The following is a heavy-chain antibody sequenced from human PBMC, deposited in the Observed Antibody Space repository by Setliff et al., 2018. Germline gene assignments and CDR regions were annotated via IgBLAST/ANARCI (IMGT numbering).Heavy chain of an antibody. Sequence: SETLSLTCTVSGDSISSRRSYWGWFRQPAGRGLEWIGQIYTSWSTNYNPSLKSRVTISPDTSKNQFSLSLSSVTAADTAVYYCARMSGFQYMDVWGKGTTVTVS. D-gene: IGHD3-3*01. J-gene: IGHJ6*03. CDR2: IYTSWST. CDR3: ARMSGFQYMDV. CDR1: GDSISSRRSY. V-gene: IGHV4-61*09.